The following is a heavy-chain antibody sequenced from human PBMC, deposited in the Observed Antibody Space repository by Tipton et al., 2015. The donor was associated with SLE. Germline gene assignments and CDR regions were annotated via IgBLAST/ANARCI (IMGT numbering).Heavy chain of an antibody. CDR1: GFPFSSYW. Sequence: GSLRLSCAASGFPFSSYWMHWVRQAPGKGLVWVSRINSDGSSTSYADSVKGRFTISRDNAKNTLYLQMNSLRAEDTAVYYCAREAGNYDYIWGSYPSYGMDVWGQGTTVTVSS. CDR3: AREAGNYDYIWGSYPSYGMDV. V-gene: IGHV3-74*01. D-gene: IGHD3-16*02. J-gene: IGHJ6*02. CDR2: INSDGSST.